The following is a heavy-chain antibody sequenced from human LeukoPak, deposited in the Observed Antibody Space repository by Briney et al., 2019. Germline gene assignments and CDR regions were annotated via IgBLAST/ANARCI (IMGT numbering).Heavy chain of an antibody. Sequence: ASVKVSSTVSGYTLTELSMHWVRHAPGKGPERMGGFDPEDGETIYAQKFQGRVTMTEDTSTDTVYMELSSLRSEDTAVYDCATDSIIAVAGFDYWGQGTLVTVSS. CDR3: ATDSIIAVAGFDY. CDR1: GYTLTELS. CDR2: FDPEDGET. J-gene: IGHJ4*02. V-gene: IGHV1-24*01. D-gene: IGHD6-19*01.